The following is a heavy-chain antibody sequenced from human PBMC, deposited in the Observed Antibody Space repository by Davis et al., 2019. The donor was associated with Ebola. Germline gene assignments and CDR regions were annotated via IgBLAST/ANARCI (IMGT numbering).Heavy chain of an antibody. J-gene: IGHJ6*02. Sequence: GGSLRLSCAASGFTFSSYGMHWVRQAPGKGLEWVAVIWYDGSNKYYADSVKGRFTISRDNSKNTLYLQMTSLRAEDTAVYYCARDRWIQLWPRPLYYYYYGMDVWGQGTTVTVSS. D-gene: IGHD5-18*01. CDR1: GFTFSSYG. CDR2: IWYDGSNK. V-gene: IGHV3-33*01. CDR3: ARDRWIQLWPRPLYYYYYGMDV.